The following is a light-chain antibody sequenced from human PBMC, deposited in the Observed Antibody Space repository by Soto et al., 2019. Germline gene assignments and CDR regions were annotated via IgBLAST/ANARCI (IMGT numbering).Light chain of an antibody. CDR3: QQYGSSPRT. V-gene: IGKV1-5*01. CDR1: QTISSW. J-gene: IGKJ5*01. CDR2: DAS. Sequence: DIQMTQSPSTLSASVGDRVTITCRASQTISSWLAWYQQKPGKAPKLLIYDASSLESGVPSRFSGRGSGTQFTLTISSLQPDDFAVYYCQQYGSSPRTFGQGTRLEIK.